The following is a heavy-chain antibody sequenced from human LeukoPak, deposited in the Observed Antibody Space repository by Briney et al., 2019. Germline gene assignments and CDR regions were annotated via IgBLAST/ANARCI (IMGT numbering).Heavy chain of an antibody. D-gene: IGHD6-19*01. J-gene: IGHJ4*02. CDR2: INPNNGGT. V-gene: IGHV1-2*02. CDR3: ARDYGQWLVMLYY. CDR1: GYTFIDYY. Sequence: GASVKVSCKASGYTFIDYYMHWVRQAPGQGLEWMGWINPNNGGTNYAQKFQGRVTMTRDTSISTAYMELSRLRSDDTAVYYCARDYGQWLVMLYYWGQGTLVTVSS.